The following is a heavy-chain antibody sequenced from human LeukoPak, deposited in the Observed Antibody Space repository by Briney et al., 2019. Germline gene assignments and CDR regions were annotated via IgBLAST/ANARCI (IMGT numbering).Heavy chain of an antibody. CDR1: GGSISSYY. CDR3: AREGVLRGVIDY. Sequence: PSETLSLTCTVSGGSISSYYWSWIRQPPGKGLEWIGYIYYSGSTNYNPSLKSRVTISVDTSKNQFSLRLSSVTAADTAVYYCAREGVLRGVIDYWGQGTLVTVSS. D-gene: IGHD3-10*01. CDR2: IYYSGST. J-gene: IGHJ4*02. V-gene: IGHV4-59*01.